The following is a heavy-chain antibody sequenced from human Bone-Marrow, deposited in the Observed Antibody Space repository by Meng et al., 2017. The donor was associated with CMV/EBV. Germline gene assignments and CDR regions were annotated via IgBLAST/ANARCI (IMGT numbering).Heavy chain of an antibody. D-gene: IGHD5-12*01. CDR3: ATDPFAYSGYDSGPLSRLHGGY. V-gene: IGHV1-69*06. CDR1: GGTFSSYA. CDR2: IIPIFGTA. J-gene: IGHJ4*02. Sequence: SVKVSCKASGGTFSSYAISWVRQAPGQGLEWMGGIIPIFGTAIYAQKFQGRVTMTEDTSTDTAYMELSSLRSEDTAVYYCATDPFAYSGYDSGPLSRLHGGYWGQGTLVTVSS.